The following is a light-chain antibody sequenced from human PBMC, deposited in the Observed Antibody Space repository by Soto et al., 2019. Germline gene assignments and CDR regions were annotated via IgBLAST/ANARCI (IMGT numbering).Light chain of an antibody. J-gene: IGKJ2*01. Sequence: EIVLTQSPGTLSLSPGERATLSCRTSQSVNSNFLAWYQQKPGQAPRLLVYGSSTRCAGVPDRFSGSRSGTDFNLTISRLEPEDFAVYYCQQYGHSPLLYTFGQGTKLGVK. CDR3: QQYGHSPLLYT. CDR1: QSVNSNF. V-gene: IGKV3-20*01. CDR2: GSS.